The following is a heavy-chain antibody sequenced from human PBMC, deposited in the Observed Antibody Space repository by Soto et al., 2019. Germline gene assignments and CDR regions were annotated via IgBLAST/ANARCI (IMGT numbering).Heavy chain of an antibody. CDR3: ARGKMTINYGMDV. V-gene: IGHV4-34*01. CDR2: INHSGST. Sequence: SETLSLTCTVSGGSITSYYWSWIRQPAGKGLEWIGEINHSGSTNYNPSLKSRVTISVDTSKNQFSLKLSSVTAADTAVYYCARGKMTINYGMDVWGQGTTVTVSS. CDR1: GGSITSYY. J-gene: IGHJ6*02.